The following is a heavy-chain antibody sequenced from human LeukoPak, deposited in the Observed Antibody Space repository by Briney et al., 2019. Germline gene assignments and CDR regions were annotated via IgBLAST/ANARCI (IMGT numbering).Heavy chain of an antibody. CDR2: IQQDGSET. CDR1: GFSFGIYW. J-gene: IGHJ4*02. CDR3: ARDGGGLDY. V-gene: IGHV3-7*01. Sequence: GGSLRLSCAASGFSFGIYWMSWVRQAPGKGLEWVAYIQQDGSETYYADSVKGRFTISRDNAKNSLHLQVNSLRVEDTAVYYCARDGGGLDYWGQGTQVTVSS. D-gene: IGHD3-16*01.